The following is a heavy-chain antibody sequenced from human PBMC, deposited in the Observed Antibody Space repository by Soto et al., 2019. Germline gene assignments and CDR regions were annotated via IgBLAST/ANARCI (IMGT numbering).Heavy chain of an antibody. J-gene: IGHJ6*02. CDR3: THHGYYSYGMDV. Sequence: QITLEESGPTLVRPTQTLTLTCTFSGFSLSTSGVGVGWIRQSPGKALEWLGLIFWDDGKRDSPSLKSRLSIPKGTSKNQVVLTMTKMDPVDAGTYYCTHHGYYSYGMDVWGQGTTVTVSS. V-gene: IGHV2-5*02. CDR2: IFWDDGK. CDR1: GFSLSTSGVG.